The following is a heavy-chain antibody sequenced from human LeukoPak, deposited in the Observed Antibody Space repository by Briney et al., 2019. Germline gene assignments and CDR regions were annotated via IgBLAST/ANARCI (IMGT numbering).Heavy chain of an antibody. CDR1: GGSISSYY. CDR2: IYYSGST. V-gene: IGHV4-59*01. CDR3: ARDSLADSSGYYYLPEAFDI. Sequence: SETLSLTCTVSGGSISSYYWSWIRKPPGKGLEWIGDIYYSGSTSSNSYLTSRVPISVDTSKTQSSLKLSSVTAADTAVYYCARDSLADSSGYYYLPEAFDIWGQGTMVTVSS. D-gene: IGHD3-22*01. J-gene: IGHJ3*02.